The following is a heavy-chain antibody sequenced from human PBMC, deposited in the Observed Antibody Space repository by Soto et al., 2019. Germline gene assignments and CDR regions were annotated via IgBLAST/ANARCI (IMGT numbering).Heavy chain of an antibody. D-gene: IGHD3-3*01. CDR1: GYTFTRYD. V-gene: IGHV1-8*01. J-gene: IGHJ4*02. CDR3: ARVNGLCSAYYFLDY. CDR2: MNPNSGNK. Sequence: GASVKVSCKASGYTFTRYDINCVGQAAGQGLDWMGLMNPNSGNKGYAHKFQGRVTMTRNTSISTAYMELSSLRSEDTAVYYYARVNGLCSAYYFLDYWGQGTLVTVSS.